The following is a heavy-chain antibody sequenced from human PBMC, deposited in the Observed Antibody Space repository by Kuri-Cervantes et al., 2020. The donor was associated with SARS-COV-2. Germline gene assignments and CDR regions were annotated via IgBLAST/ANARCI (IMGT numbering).Heavy chain of an antibody. D-gene: IGHD1-14*01. CDR1: GFTFSSYA. J-gene: IGHJ6*02. Sequence: GGSLRLSCAASGFTFSSYAMHWVRQAPGKGLEWLSVISFDGDKTYYADSVRDRFTISRDNSENTVSLQMNSLRPEDTAVYYCARDRETTWYYGMDVWGQGTTVTVSS. CDR2: ISFDGDKT. V-gene: IGHV3-30-3*01. CDR3: ARDRETTWYYGMDV.